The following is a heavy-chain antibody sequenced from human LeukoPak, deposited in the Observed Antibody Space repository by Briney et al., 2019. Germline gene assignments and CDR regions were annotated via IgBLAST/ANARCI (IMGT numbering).Heavy chain of an antibody. Sequence: GGSLRLSCAASGFTFSSYSMNWVRQAPGKGLEWVSSISSGSSYIYYVDSVKGRFSISRDDARNSLYLQMDSLRGDDTAVYYCARLRRNSDRSGYYYYYDYWGQGTLVTVSS. J-gene: IGHJ4*02. D-gene: IGHD3-22*01. CDR2: ISSGSSYI. CDR1: GFTFSSYS. V-gene: IGHV3-21*01. CDR3: ARLRRNSDRSGYYYYYDY.